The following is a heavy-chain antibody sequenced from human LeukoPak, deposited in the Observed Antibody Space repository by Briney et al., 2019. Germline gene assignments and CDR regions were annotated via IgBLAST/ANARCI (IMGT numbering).Heavy chain of an antibody. D-gene: IGHD3-22*01. CDR3: ARDRHYYDSSGYYPY. CDR1: GFTFSSYG. CDR2: IWYDGSNK. J-gene: IGHJ4*02. Sequence: GRSLRLSCAASGFTFSSYGMHWVRQAPGKGLEWVAVIWYDGSNKYYADSVKGRFTISRDNSKNTLYLQMNSLRAEDTAVYYCARDRHYYDSSGYYPYWGQGTLVTVSS. V-gene: IGHV3-33*08.